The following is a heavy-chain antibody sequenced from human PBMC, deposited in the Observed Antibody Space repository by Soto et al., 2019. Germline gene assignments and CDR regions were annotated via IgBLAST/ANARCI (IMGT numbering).Heavy chain of an antibody. V-gene: IGHV3-23*01. CDR3: AKSGGSSFSQVAGTDFDY. Sequence: EVQLLESGGGLVQPGGSLRLSCAASGFTFSSYAMSWVRQAPGKGLEWVSAISGSGGSTYYADSVKGRFTISRDNSKNTLYLQMNSLRAEDTAVYYFAKSGGSSFSQVAGTDFDYWGQGTLVTVSS. CDR2: ISGSGGST. J-gene: IGHJ4*02. CDR1: GFTFSSYA. D-gene: IGHD6-19*01.